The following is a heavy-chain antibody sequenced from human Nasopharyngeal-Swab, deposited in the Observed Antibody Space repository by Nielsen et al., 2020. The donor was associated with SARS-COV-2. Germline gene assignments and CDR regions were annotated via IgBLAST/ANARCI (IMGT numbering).Heavy chain of an antibody. CDR1: GGSISSYY. Sequence: SETLSLTCTVSGGSISSYYWSWIRQPAGKGLEWIGRIYTSGSTNYNPSLKSRVTISVDTSKNRFSLKLSSVTAADTAVYYCARHPTYYDILTGYDRLYYFDYWGQGTLVTVSS. V-gene: IGHV4-4*07. CDR2: IYTSGST. J-gene: IGHJ4*02. D-gene: IGHD3-9*01. CDR3: ARHPTYYDILTGYDRLYYFDY.